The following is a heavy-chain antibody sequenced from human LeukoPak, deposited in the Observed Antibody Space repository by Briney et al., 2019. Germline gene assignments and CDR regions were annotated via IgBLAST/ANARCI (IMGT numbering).Heavy chain of an antibody. CDR1: GFTFSNAW. J-gene: IGHJ3*01. Sequence: RSGGSLRLSCAASGFTFSNAWMSWVRQAPGKGLEWVSAISGSGGSTYYADSVKGRFTISRDNSKNTLYLQMNSLRAEDTAVYYCAKAGYGGGPHDAFDVWGQGTMVTVSS. D-gene: IGHD2-15*01. CDR3: AKAGYGGGPHDAFDV. V-gene: IGHV3-23*01. CDR2: ISGSGGST.